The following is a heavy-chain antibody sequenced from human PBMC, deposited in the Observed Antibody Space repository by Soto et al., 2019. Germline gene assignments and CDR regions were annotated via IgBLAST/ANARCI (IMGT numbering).Heavy chain of an antibody. V-gene: IGHV1-69*12. D-gene: IGHD1-26*01. CDR3: SSERFHFHYSVDKSMDV. Sequence: QVQLVQSGAEVKKPGSSVKVSCKASGGTFSSYAISWVRQAPGQGLEWMGGIIPIFGTANYAQKFQGRVTITADESTSTAYMELSSLRSEDTAVYYRSSERFHFHYSVDKSMDVWGQGTTVTVSS. J-gene: IGHJ6*02. CDR2: IIPIFGTA. CDR1: GGTFSSYA.